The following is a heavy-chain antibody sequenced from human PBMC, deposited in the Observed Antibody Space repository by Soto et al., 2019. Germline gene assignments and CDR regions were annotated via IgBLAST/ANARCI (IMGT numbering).Heavy chain of an antibody. V-gene: IGHV3-9*01. CDR3: AKDIIEAIFGGTPSNRFDY. CDR2: ISWNSGSI. J-gene: IGHJ4*02. D-gene: IGHD3-3*01. CDR1: GFTFDDYA. Sequence: GGSLRLSCAASGFTFDDYAMHWVRQAPGKGLEWVSGISWNSGSIGYADSVKGRFTISRDNAKNSLYLQMNSLRAEDTALYYCAKDIIEAIFGGTPSNRFDYWGQGTLVTVSS.